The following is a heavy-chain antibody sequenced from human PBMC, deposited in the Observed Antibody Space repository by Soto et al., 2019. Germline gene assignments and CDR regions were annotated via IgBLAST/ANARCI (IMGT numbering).Heavy chain of an antibody. V-gene: IGHV1-18*04. Sequence: QVELVQSGVEVKKPGASVKVSCKACGYTFSGYGISWVRQAPGQGLEWMGWIYPYNGNTRYAQKLQGRVTMTTDTSTSTAYMELRSLTSDDTAVYYCARLVCSGDSCYSPVDYWGQGTQVTVSS. CDR1: GYTFSGYG. J-gene: IGHJ4*02. CDR2: IYPYNGNT. CDR3: ARLVCSGDSCYSPVDY. D-gene: IGHD2-15*01.